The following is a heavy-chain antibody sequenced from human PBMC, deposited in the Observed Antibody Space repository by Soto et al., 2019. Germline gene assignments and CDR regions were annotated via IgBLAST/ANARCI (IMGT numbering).Heavy chain of an antibody. CDR3: AKAPGAAAAAYYFDY. D-gene: IGHD2-2*01. V-gene: IGHV3-23*01. J-gene: IGHJ4*02. Sequence: EVQLLESGGGLEQPGGSLRLYCAALGFTFSSYAMSWVRQAPGKGLEWVSGISGSGGSTYYADSVKGRFTVSRDNSKNTLYLQMNSLRADDTAVYYCAKAPGAAAAAYYFDYWGQGTLVTVSS. CDR2: ISGSGGST. CDR1: GFTFSSYA.